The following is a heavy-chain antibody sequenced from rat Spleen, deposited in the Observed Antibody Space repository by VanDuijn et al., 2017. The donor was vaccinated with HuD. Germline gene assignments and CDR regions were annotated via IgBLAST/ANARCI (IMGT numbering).Heavy chain of an antibody. CDR3: TRERGLIYYYDGSYYYNWYFDF. Sequence: QVQLKESGPGLVQPSQTLSLTCTVSGFSLTSNGVSWVRQPPGKGLEWIAAISSGGSTSSNSALKSRLSISRDTSKSQVFLKMNSLQTEDTAIYFCTRERGLIYYYDGSYYYNWYFDFWGPGTMVTVSS. CDR1: GFSLTSNG. D-gene: IGHD1-12*02. CDR2: ISSGGST. J-gene: IGHJ1*01. V-gene: IGHV2S12*01.